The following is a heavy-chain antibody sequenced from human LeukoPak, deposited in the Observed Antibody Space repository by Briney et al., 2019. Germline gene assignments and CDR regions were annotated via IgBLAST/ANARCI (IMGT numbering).Heavy chain of an antibody. D-gene: IGHD1-26*01. CDR3: ASPASSGY. CDR2: ISYYGSNK. V-gene: IGHV3-30*04. J-gene: IGHJ4*02. CDR1: GFTFSSYA. Sequence: GGSLRLSCAASGFTFSSYAMHWVRQAPGKGLECVAVISYYGSNKYYADSVKGRFTLSRDNSKNTLYLQMNSLRAEDTAVYYCASPASSGYWGQGTLVTVSS.